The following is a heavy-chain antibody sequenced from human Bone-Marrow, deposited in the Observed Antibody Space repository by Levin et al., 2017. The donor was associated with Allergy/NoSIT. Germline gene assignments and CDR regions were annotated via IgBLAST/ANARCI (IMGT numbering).Heavy chain of an antibody. CDR2: ISRSGDAT. Sequence: PGGSLRLSCAASGFTFNSHAMSWVRQAPGRGLEWVSTISRSGDATYFADSVRGRFTISRDNSKNTLYLQMNNLRAEDTAIYNCATQGGGWTDYFEFWGQGTLVTVSP. J-gene: IGHJ4*02. D-gene: IGHD6-19*01. CDR1: GFTFNSHA. CDR3: ATQGGGWTDYFEF. V-gene: IGHV3-23*01.